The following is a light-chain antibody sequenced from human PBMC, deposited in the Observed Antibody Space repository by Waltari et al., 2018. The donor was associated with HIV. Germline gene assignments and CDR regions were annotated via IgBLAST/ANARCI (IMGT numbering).Light chain of an antibody. V-gene: IGLV7-46*01. Sequence: QVVVTQEPSLSVSPGGTVTVTCAPVAGTVSRNHYTHWFQLKPGQAPRTLIYDTEKRHPWTPGRVAGSLIGGRAALMLAGALPDDEADYYCVLSYFGVRVFGGGTKLTV. CDR3: VLSYFGVRV. CDR2: DTE. CDR1: AGTVSRNHY. J-gene: IGLJ3*02.